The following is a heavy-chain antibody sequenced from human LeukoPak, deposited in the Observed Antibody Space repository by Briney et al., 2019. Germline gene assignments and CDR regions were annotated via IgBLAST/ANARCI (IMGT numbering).Heavy chain of an antibody. Sequence: SETLSHTCTVSGGSISSYYWSWIRQPAGKGLEWIGRIYTSGSTNYNPSLKSRVTMSVDTSKNQFSLKVSSVTAADTAVYYCARDYPTVGAPGGFDIWGQGTMVTVSS. CDR3: ARDYPTVGAPGGFDI. CDR2: IYTSGST. CDR1: GGSISSYY. V-gene: IGHV4-4*07. D-gene: IGHD1-26*01. J-gene: IGHJ3*02.